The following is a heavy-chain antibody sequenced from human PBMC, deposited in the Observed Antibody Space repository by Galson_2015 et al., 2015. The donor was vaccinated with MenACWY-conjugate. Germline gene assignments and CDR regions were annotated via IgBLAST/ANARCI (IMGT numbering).Heavy chain of an antibody. CDR2: IYWDDYK. J-gene: IGHJ4*02. D-gene: IGHD6-13*01. Sequence: PALVKPTQTLTLTCTFSVFSVTTRGVDEGWIRQPPGKPLEWLALIYWDDYKLYSPSLKSRLTITKYTSKNEFVLTMTNIEPVDRATYSCANSRPGYSSIWWGFFDYWGRGTLVTVSS. V-gene: IGHV2-5*02. CDR3: ANSRPGYSSIWWGFFDY. CDR1: VFSVTTRGVD.